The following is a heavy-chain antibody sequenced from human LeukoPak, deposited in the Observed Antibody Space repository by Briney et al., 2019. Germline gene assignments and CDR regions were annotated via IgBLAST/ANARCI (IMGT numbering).Heavy chain of an antibody. J-gene: IGHJ4*02. CDR1: GGSFSGYY. CDR2: INHSGST. Sequence: SETLSLTCAVYGGSFSGYYWSWIRQPPGKGLEWIGEINHSGSTNYNPSLKSRVTISVDTSKNQFSLKLSSVTAADTAVYYCAGGYDFAFDYWGQGTLVTVSS. CDR3: AGGYDFAFDY. D-gene: IGHD3-3*01. V-gene: IGHV4-34*01.